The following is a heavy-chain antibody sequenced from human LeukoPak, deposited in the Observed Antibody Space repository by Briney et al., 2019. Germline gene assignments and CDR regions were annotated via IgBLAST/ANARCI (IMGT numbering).Heavy chain of an antibody. CDR3: ARGNYFDTAGFYDS. V-gene: IGHV4-31*03. Sequence: PSETLSLTCTVSGDSISNGGYYWSWIRQHPEKGLEWIGYIYYTGSNYYNPSLVSRVTMSVDTSKNQFSLKLRSVTAADTAVYYCARGNYFDTAGFYDSWGQGTLVNVSS. J-gene: IGHJ4*02. CDR1: GDSISNGGYY. D-gene: IGHD3-9*01. CDR2: IYYTGSN.